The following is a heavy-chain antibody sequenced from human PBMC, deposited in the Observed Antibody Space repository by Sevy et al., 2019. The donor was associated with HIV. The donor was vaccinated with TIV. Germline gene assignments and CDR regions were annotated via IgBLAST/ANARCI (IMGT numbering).Heavy chain of an antibody. J-gene: IGHJ6*02. CDR3: AKGDSTFYGMDV. V-gene: IGHV3-23*01. CDR2: ISGSGSST. CDR1: GFTFSTYT. Sequence: GGSLRLSCAASGFTFSTYTMNWVRQAPGKGLEWVSAISGSGSSTYYADSVKGRFTISRDKSKNTLYLQMNNLRAEDTAVYYCAKGDSTFYGMDVWGQGTTVTVSS. D-gene: IGHD6-13*01.